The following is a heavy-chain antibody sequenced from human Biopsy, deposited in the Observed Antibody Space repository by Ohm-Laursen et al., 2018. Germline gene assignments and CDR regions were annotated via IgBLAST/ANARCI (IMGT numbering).Heavy chain of an antibody. CDR1: GFTFKNYA. J-gene: IGHJ4*02. Sequence: GSLRLSCAASGFTFKNYAMSWVRQAPGKGLEWVSIIYLDGNTYYTDSVKGRFTISRDNSKNALYLQMNSLRPADTAKYYCVRGRAYWGQGTLVTVSS. V-gene: IGHV3-23*03. CDR2: IYLDGNT. CDR3: VRGRAY.